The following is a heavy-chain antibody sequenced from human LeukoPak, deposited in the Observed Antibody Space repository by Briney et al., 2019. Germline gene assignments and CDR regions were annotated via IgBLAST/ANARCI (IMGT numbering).Heavy chain of an antibody. CDR3: ASETFFVAGGFDY. Sequence: PGGSLRLSCAASGFTVSSNYMSWVRQAPGKGLEWVSVIYSGGSTYYADSVKGRFTISRDNSKNTLYLQMNSLRAEDTAVYYCASETFFVAGGFDYWGQGTLVTVSS. J-gene: IGHJ4*02. CDR2: IYSGGST. D-gene: IGHD6-19*01. CDR1: GFTVSSNY. V-gene: IGHV3-66*01.